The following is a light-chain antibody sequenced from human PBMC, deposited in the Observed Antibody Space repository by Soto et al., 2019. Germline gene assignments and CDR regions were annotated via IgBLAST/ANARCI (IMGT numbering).Light chain of an antibody. J-gene: IGKJ1*01. CDR2: KAS. CDR3: QQYNSYLT. Sequence: DIQMTQSPSILSASVGDRVTITCRASQSGSSWLAWYQQKPGKAPKLLIYKASSLASGVHSRFSGSGSGTEFPRTISSLQPDYVATYFCQQYNSYLTFGQGTKVETK. V-gene: IGKV1-5*03. CDR1: QSGSSW.